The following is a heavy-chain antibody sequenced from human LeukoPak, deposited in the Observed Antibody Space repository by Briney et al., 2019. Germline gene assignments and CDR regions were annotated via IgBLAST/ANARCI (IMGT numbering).Heavy chain of an antibody. CDR1: GGSISSYY. Sequence: SETLSLTCTVSGGSISSYYWSWIRQPPGKGLEWIGEINHSGSTNYNPSLKSRVTISIDTSKNQFSLKLSSVTAADTAVYYCARDFGGVKAFDSWGQGTLVTVSS. V-gene: IGHV4-34*01. CDR2: INHSGST. J-gene: IGHJ4*02. D-gene: IGHD3-16*01. CDR3: ARDFGGVKAFDS.